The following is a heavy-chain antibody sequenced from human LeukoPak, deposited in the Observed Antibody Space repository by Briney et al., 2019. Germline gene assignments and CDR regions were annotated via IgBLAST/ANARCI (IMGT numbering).Heavy chain of an antibody. V-gene: IGHV3-23*01. J-gene: IGHJ4*02. CDR2: IRRSGGGT. Sequence: PGGSLRLSCAASGFTFTSYAMSWVRQAPGQGLEWVSAIRRSGGGTYYAHTVKGRVTLSRNTSKNTLYLQMKRLSGEDTAVYYCEKDRGRIAVGSFVFWGQGTLVTVSS. D-gene: IGHD6-19*01. CDR1: GFTFTSYA. CDR3: EKDRGRIAVGSFVF.